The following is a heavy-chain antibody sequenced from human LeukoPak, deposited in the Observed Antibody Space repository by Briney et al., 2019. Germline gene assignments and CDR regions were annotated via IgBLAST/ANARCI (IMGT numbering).Heavy chain of an antibody. CDR3: ARINAASSGWPGEHYYIMDV. D-gene: IGHD6-19*01. CDR1: GGSFSGYY. Sequence: SETLSLTCAVYGGSFSGYYWSWIRQPPGKGLEWVGEINHRGVTNYSPPLKSRVTISMDTSKNQFSLRLNSVTAADTAAYYCARINAASSGWPGEHYYIMDVWGQGTPVTVSS. J-gene: IGHJ6*02. CDR2: INHRGVT. V-gene: IGHV4-34*01.